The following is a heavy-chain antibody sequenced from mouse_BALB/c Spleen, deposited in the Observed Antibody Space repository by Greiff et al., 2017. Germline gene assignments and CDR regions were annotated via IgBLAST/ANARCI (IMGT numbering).Heavy chain of an antibody. V-gene: IGHV2-6-7*01. CDR1: GFSLTGYG. CDR2: IWGDGST. Sequence: QVQLQQSGPGLVAPSQSLSITCTVSGFSLTGYGVNWVRQPPGKGLEWLGMIWGDGSTDYNSALKSRLSISKDNSKSQVFLKMNSLQTDDTARYYCARGYDGYPYYFDYWGQGTTLTVSS. J-gene: IGHJ2*01. CDR3: ARGYDGYPYYFDY. D-gene: IGHD2-3*01.